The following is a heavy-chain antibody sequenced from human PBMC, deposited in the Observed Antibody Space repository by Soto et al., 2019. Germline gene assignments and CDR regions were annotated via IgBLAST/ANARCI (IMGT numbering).Heavy chain of an antibody. J-gene: IGHJ5*02. Sequence: QVQLQESGPGLVKPSQTLSLTCSVSRAFINSGGFYYSWIRQPPGEGLEWLGYIFHSGSTLYNPSLMGRLTLSADTSRNPLSLHLTSVTAADTTVYYCVSGGIAGHWFDPWGQGILVTVSS. D-gene: IGHD2-15*01. CDR2: IFHSGST. CDR1: RAFINSGGFY. V-gene: IGHV4-31*03. CDR3: VSGGIAGHWFDP.